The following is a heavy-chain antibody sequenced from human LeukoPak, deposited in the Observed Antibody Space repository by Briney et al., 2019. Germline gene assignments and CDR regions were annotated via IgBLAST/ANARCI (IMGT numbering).Heavy chain of an antibody. CDR3: ARVASNLFGYASFDY. V-gene: IGHV4-38-2*01. CDR1: GYFITSGYY. J-gene: IGHJ4*02. Sequence: SETLSLTCAVSGYFITSGYYWGWIRQSPGQGLEWIAGIYYSGSVFYNPSLKSRVTISLDTSKNQFSLKLNSVTAADTAVYCCARVASNLFGYASFDYWGQGTLVTVSS. CDR2: IYYSGSV. D-gene: IGHD2-2*01.